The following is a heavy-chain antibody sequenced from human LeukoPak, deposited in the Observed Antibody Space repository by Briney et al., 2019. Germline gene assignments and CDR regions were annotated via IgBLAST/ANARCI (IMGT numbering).Heavy chain of an antibody. J-gene: IGHJ4*02. V-gene: IGHV3-64*01. CDR3: ARDRDCSSTSCYAPFDY. D-gene: IGHD2-2*01. CDR1: GITFSSYA. Sequence: GGSLRLSCAPSGITFSSYAMHGAPQAPGRGLEYVSAISSNGGSTYYANSVKGRFTISRDNSQSTLYLQMGSLRAEDMAVYYCARDRDCSSTSCYAPFDYWGQGTLVTVSS. CDR2: ISSNGGST.